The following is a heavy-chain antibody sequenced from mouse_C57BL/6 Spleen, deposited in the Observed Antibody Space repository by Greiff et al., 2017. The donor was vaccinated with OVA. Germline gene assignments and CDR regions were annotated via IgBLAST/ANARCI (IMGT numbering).Heavy chain of an antibody. CDR2: INPGSGGT. V-gene: IGHV1-54*01. Sequence: QVQLKQSGAELVRPGTSVKVSCKASGYAFTNYLIEWVKQRPGQGLEWIGVINPGSGGTNYNEKFKGKATLTADKSSSTAYMQLSSLTSEDSAVYFCARSGDGYYLAWFAYWGQGTLVTVSA. J-gene: IGHJ3*01. CDR1: GYAFTNYL. CDR3: ARSGDGYYLAWFAY. D-gene: IGHD2-3*01.